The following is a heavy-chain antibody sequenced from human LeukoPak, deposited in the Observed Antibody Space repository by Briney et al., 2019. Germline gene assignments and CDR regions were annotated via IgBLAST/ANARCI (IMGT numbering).Heavy chain of an antibody. CDR3: AREYSSSWYPEEC. D-gene: IGHD6-13*01. V-gene: IGHV4-4*07. Sequence: PSETLSLTCTVSGGSISSYYWSWIRQPAGKGLEWIGRIYTNGGTTYNPSLKSRVTMSIDTSKNQFSLKLSSVTAADTAVYYCAREYSSSWYPEECWGQGTLVTVSS. J-gene: IGHJ4*02. CDR2: IYTNGGT. CDR1: GGSISSYY.